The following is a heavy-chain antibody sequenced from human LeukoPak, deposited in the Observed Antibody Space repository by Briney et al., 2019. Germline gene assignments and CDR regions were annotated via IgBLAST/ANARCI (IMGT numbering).Heavy chain of an antibody. CDR3: ARIAVAGRYGDY. Sequence: SETLSLTCTVSGGSISSSSYYWGWIRQPPGKGLEWIGSIYYSGSTYYNPSLKGRVTISVDTSKNQFSLKLSSVTAADTAVYYCARIAVAGRYGDYWGQGTLVTVSS. J-gene: IGHJ4*02. CDR1: GGSISSSSYY. V-gene: IGHV4-39*01. D-gene: IGHD6-19*01. CDR2: IYYSGST.